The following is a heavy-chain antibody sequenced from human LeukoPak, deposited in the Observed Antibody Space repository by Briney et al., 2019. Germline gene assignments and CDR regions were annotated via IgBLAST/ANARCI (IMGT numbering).Heavy chain of an antibody. CDR2: INPNSGGT. CDR3: ARDQERPRTKNAFDI. J-gene: IGHJ3*02. D-gene: IGHD1-1*01. V-gene: IGHV1-2*02. CDR1: GYTFTGYY. Sequence: ASVKVSCKASGYTFTGYYMHWVRQAPGQGLEWMGWINPNSGGTKYAQKFQGRVTMTRDTSISTAYMELSRLRSDDTAVYYCARDQERPRTKNAFDIWGQGTMVTVSS.